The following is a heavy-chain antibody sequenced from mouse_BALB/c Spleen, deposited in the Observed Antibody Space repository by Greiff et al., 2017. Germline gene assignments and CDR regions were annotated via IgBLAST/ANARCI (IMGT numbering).Heavy chain of an antibody. CDR3: KDGYSAMDY. CDR2: IDPENGDT. Sequence: VQLKESGAELVRSGASVKLSCTASGFNINDYYMHWVKQRPEQGLEWIGWIDPENGDTEYAPKFQGKATMTADTTSNTAYLQLSSLTSEDTAVYYCKDGYSAMDYWGQGTSVTVSS. D-gene: IGHD2-3*01. V-gene: IGHV14-4*02. CDR1: GFNINDYY. J-gene: IGHJ4*01.